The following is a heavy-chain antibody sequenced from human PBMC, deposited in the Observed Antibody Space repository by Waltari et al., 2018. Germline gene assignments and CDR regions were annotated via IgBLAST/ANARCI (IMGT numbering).Heavy chain of an antibody. J-gene: IGHJ4*02. Sequence: EVPLEQSGAEVKKPGESLNISCNGSGYSFAKYWICWVRQMPGKGLEWMGVIYPGDSNTKYSLSFQGQVTISADTSISTAYLQWSSLKASDTAIYFCARQNIHSYGYGYFDFWGQGTLVTVSS. D-gene: IGHD5-18*01. CDR3: ARQNIHSYGYGYFDF. CDR1: GYSFAKYW. V-gene: IGHV5-51*01. CDR2: IYPGDSNT.